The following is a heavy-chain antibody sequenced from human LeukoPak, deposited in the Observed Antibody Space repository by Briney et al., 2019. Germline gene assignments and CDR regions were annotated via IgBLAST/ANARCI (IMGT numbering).Heavy chain of an antibody. CDR3: ASTTTKGYLYYFDY. Sequence: SVKVSCKASGGTFSSYAISWVRQAPGQGLEWMGGIIPIFGTANYAQKFQGRVTITTDESTSTAYMELSSLRPEDTAVYYCASTTTKGYLYYFDYWGQGTLVTVSS. V-gene: IGHV1-69*05. CDR1: GGTFSSYA. J-gene: IGHJ4*02. D-gene: IGHD4-11*01. CDR2: IIPIFGTA.